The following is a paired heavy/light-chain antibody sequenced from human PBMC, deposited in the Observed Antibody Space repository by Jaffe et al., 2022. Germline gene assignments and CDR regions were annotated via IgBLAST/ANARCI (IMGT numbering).Heavy chain of an antibody. Sequence: QLQLQESGPGLVKPSETLSLTCTVSGGSISSSNYYWGWIRQTPGKGLEWIGSISYSGSTYYNPSLKSRVTISVDTSKNQFSLKLSSVTAADTAVYYCARHRGGYCNGGSCRYSYYYYYMDVWGKGTTVTVSS. CDR3: ARHRGGYCNGGSCRYSYYYYYMDV. D-gene: IGHD2-15*01. J-gene: IGHJ6*03. CDR2: ISYSGST. V-gene: IGHV4-39*01. CDR1: GGSISSSNYY.
Light chain of an antibody. J-gene: IGLJ1*01. CDR1: GSNIGAGYD. Sequence: QSVLTQPPSVSGAPGQRVTISCTGSGSNIGAGYDVHWYQQLPGIAPKVLIYGNTNRPSGVPDRFSVSKSGTSASLAITGLQAADEADYYCQSYDSSLSGYVFGTGTKVTVL. CDR3: QSYDSSLSGYV. V-gene: IGLV1-40*01. CDR2: GNT.